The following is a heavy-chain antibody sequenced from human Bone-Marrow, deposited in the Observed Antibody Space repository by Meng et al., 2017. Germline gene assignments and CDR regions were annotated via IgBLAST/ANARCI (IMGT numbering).Heavy chain of an antibody. CDR2: IIPILGIA. Sequence: SVKVSCKASGGTFSSYTISWVRQAPGQGLEWMGRIIPILGIANYAQKFQGRVTITADKSTSTAYMELSSLRSEDTAVYYCARSNSPYYYGMDVWGQGTTVTVSS. D-gene: IGHD4-11*01. V-gene: IGHV1-69*02. CDR3: ARSNSPYYYGMDV. J-gene: IGHJ6*02. CDR1: GGTFSSYT.